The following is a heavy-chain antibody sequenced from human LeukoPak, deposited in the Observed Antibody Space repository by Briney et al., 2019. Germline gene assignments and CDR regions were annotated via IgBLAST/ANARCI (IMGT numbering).Heavy chain of an antibody. CDR2: IYYSGST. J-gene: IGHJ2*01. CDR3: ARDGGRDGSGSYNWYFDL. CDR1: GGSVSSGSYY. V-gene: IGHV4-61*01. Sequence: PSETLSLTCTVSGGSVSSGSYYWSCVRQPPGKRLEWIGYIYYSGSTNYNPSLKSRVTISVDTSKNQFSLKLSSVTAADTAVYYCARDGGRDGSGSYNWYFDLWGRGTLVTVSS. D-gene: IGHD3-10*01.